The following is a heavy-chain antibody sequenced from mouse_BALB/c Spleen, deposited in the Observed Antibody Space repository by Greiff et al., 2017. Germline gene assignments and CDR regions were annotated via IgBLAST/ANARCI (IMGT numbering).Heavy chain of an antibody. CDR3: TRSGGYDGFAY. CDR2: IYPGSGNT. D-gene: IGHD2-2*01. CDR1: GYTFTDYY. Sequence: QVQLQQSGPELVKPGASVKISCKASGYTFTDYYINWVKQKPGQGLEWIGWIYPGSGNTKYNEKFKGTTTLTVDKSTSPAYMQLSSLTSEDTAVYCCTRSGGYDGFAYWGQGTLVTVSA. V-gene: IGHV1-84*02. J-gene: IGHJ3*01.